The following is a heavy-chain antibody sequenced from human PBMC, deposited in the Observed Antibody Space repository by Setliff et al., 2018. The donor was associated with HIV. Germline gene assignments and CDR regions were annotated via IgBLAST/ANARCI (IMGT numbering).Heavy chain of an antibody. CDR3: ARGPIDDSRYFDY. D-gene: IGHD2-15*01. J-gene: IGHJ4*02. CDR1: GDTFNSHA. Sequence: SVKVSCKASGDTFNSHAISWVRQAPGQGLEWMARIIPIFRTTNYAQKFRGRVTFSADESTNTAHMDVTNLRPEDTAVYYCARGPIDDSRYFDYWGQGTLVTVSS. CDR2: IIPIFRTT. V-gene: IGHV1-69*13.